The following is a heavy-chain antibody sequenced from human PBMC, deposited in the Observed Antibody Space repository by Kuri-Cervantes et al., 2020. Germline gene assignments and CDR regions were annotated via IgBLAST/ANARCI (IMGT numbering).Heavy chain of an antibody. V-gene: IGHV3-74*01. J-gene: IGHJ4*02. Sequence: GESLKISCAAPGFTFSSYWMHWVRQAPGKGLVWVSRINSDGSSTSYADSVKGRFTISRDNAKNSLYLQMNSLRAEDTALYYCAKFTPYYDFWSTTGYFDYWGQGTLVTVSS. CDR1: GFTFSSYW. CDR2: INSDGSST. D-gene: IGHD3-3*01. CDR3: AKFTPYYDFWSTTGYFDY.